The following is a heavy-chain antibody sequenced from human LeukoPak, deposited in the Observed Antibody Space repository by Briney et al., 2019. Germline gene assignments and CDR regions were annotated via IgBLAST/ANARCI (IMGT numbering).Heavy chain of an antibody. V-gene: IGHV1-2*02. CDR3: ARGDTAMVIDYYYYYGMDV. CDR2: INPNSGGT. J-gene: IGHJ6*02. D-gene: IGHD5-18*01. CDR1: GYTFTGYY. Sequence: DSVKVSCKASGYTFTGYYMHWVRQAPGQGLEWMGWINPNSGGTNYAQKFQGRVTMTRDTSISTAYMELSRLRSDDTAVYYCARGDTAMVIDYYYYYGMDVWGQGTTVTVSS.